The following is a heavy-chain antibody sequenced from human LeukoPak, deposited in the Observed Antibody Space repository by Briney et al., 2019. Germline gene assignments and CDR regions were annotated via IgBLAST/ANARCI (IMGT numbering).Heavy chain of an antibody. J-gene: IGHJ5*02. CDR2: MYRGDRT. CDR1: GFTVSSNY. CDR3: ASSHCSAGSCNWFDP. V-gene: IGHV3-66*01. Sequence: GGSLRLSCAASGFTVSSNYMSWVRQAPGKGLEWVSFMYRGDRTYYADSVKGRFAMSRDNMKKTVYLQMDSLRAEDTAVYYCASSHCSAGSCNWFDPWGQGTLVTVSS. D-gene: IGHD2-15*01.